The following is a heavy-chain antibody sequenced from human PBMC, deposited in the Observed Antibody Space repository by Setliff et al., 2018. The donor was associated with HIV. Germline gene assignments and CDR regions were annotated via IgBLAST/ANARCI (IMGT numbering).Heavy chain of an antibody. CDR2: FYYSRNI. Sequence: SETLSLTCTVPGGSINRSNYYWGWIRQPPGKGLEWIGSFYYSRNIYYNPSLKSRVTISVDSSKNQFSLKLNSVTAADTAVYYCARHLWFADGDLYYFDYWGQGTLVTVSS. J-gene: IGHJ4*02. D-gene: IGHD3-10*01. CDR1: GGSINRSNYY. V-gene: IGHV4-39*01. CDR3: ARHLWFADGDLYYFDY.